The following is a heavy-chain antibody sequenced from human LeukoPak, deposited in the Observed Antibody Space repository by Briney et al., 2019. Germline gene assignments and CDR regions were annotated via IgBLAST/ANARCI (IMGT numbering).Heavy chain of an antibody. CDR3: ARASCSSTSCYVFAWFDP. J-gene: IGHJ5*02. V-gene: IGHV1-69*05. CDR2: IIPIFGTA. Sequence: SVKVSCKASGGTFSSYAISWVRQAPGQGLEWMGGIIPIFGTANYAQKFQGRVTITTDESTSTAYMELSSLRSEDTAVYYCARASCSSTSCYVFAWFDPWGQGTLVTVSS. D-gene: IGHD2-2*01. CDR1: GGTFSSYA.